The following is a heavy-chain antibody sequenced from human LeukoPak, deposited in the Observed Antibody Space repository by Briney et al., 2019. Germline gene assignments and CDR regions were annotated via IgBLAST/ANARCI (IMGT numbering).Heavy chain of an antibody. V-gene: IGHV3-23*01. J-gene: IGHJ4*02. CDR2: IRANGRDT. CDR3: AKGLRGIDY. CDR1: GFTFGIYD. D-gene: IGHD3-16*01. Sequence: GGSLRLSCAASGFTFGIYDMSWVRQAPGKGLEWVSSIRANGRDTFYADSMKGRFTISRDNSKNTLYLQMNSLRAEDTAVYYCAKGLRGIDYWGQGTLVTVSS.